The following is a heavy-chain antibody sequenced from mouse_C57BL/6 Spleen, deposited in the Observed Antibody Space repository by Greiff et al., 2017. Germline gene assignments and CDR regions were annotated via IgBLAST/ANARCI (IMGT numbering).Heavy chain of an antibody. CDR3: ARGYYGSSPWYFDV. V-gene: IGHV1-52*01. D-gene: IGHD1-1*01. J-gene: IGHJ1*03. CDR1: GYTFTSYW. CDR2: IDPSDSET. Sequence: QVQLKQPGAELVRPGSSVKPSCKASGYTFTSYWMHWVKQRPIQGLEWIGNIDPSDSETHYNQKFKDKATLTVDKSSSTAYMQLSSLTSEDSAVYYCARGYYGSSPWYFDVWGTGTTVTVSS.